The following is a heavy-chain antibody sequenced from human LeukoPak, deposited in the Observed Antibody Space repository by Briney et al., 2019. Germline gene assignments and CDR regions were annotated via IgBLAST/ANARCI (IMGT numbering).Heavy chain of an antibody. CDR1: GFTFSSYG. D-gene: IGHD3-22*01. J-gene: IGHJ4*02. CDR3: AKDRRIYYDSSGADY. CDR2: ISYDGSNK. Sequence: GGSLRLSCAASGFTFSSYGMHWVRQAPGKGLEWVAVISYDGSNKYYADSVKGRFTISRDNSKNTLYLQMNSLRAEDTAVYYCAKDRRIYYDSSGADYWGQGTLVTVSS. V-gene: IGHV3-30*18.